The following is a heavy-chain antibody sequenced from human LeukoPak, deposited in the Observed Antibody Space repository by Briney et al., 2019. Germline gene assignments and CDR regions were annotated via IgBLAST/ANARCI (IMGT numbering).Heavy chain of an antibody. CDR2: IYSGGST. CDR1: GFTVSSNY. V-gene: IGHV3-53*01. Sequence: GGSLRLSCAASGFTVSSNYMSWVRQAPGKGLEWVSVIYSGGSTYYADSVKGRFTISRGNSKSTLYIQMNSLRAEDTAVYYCARAKPKNMVRGLIMRRESRYYFDYWGQGTLVTVSS. CDR3: ARAKPKNMVRGLIMRRESRYYFDY. J-gene: IGHJ4*02. D-gene: IGHD3-10*01.